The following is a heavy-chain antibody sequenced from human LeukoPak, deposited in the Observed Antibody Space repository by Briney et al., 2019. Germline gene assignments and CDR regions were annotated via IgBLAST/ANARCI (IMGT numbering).Heavy chain of an antibody. CDR2: IKQDGSEK. CDR1: GFTFRNYW. D-gene: IGHD1-26*01. V-gene: IGHV3-7*01. CDR3: ARDEPVGATTG. Sequence: GGSLRLSCAVSGFTFRNYWMSWVRQAPGKGLERVANIKQDGSEKYYVDSVKGRFAISRDNVKNSLYLQMNSLRAEDTAVYYCARDEPVGATTGWGQGTLVTVSS. J-gene: IGHJ4*02.